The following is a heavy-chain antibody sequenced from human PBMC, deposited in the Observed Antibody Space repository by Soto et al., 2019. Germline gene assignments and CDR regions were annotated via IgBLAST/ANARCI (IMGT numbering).Heavy chain of an antibody. CDR2: ISSSSSTI. Sequence: FTFSSYSMNWVRQAPGKGLEWVSYISSSSSTIYYADSVKGRFTISRDNAKNSLYLQMNSLRDEDTAVYYCAREKGYDYVWGSYRYTYFDYWGQGTLVTVSS. CDR1: FTFSSYS. CDR3: AREKGYDYVWGSYRYTYFDY. V-gene: IGHV3-48*02. J-gene: IGHJ4*02. D-gene: IGHD3-16*02.